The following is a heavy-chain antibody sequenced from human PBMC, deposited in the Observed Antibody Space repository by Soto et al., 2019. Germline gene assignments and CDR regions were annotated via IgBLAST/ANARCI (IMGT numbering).Heavy chain of an antibody. CDR1: GGTFSSYT. J-gene: IGHJ3*02. CDR2: IIPILGIA. D-gene: IGHD4-17*01. Sequence: ASVKVSCKASGGTFSSYTISWVRQAPGQGLEWMGRIIPILGIANYAQKFQGRVTITADKSTSTAYMELSSLRSEDTAVYYCARFYPDYGGPPDAFDIWGQGTMVTVSS. V-gene: IGHV1-69*02. CDR3: ARFYPDYGGPPDAFDI.